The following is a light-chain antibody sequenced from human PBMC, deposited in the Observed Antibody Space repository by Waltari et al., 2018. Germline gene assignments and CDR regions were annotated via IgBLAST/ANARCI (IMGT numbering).Light chain of an antibody. CDR2: MAS. CDR1: QSVGTW. V-gene: IGKV1-5*03. J-gene: IGKJ2*01. Sequence: DIQMTQSPSTLSASVGDRFTISCRAGQSVGTWLAWYQQKQGKAPKLLIYMASSLESGVPSRFSGSGSGTEFTLTISGLQPDDFATYFCQQYSSFSTFGQGTKV. CDR3: QQYSSFST.